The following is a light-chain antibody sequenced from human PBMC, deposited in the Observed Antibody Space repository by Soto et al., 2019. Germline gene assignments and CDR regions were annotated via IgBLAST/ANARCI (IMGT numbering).Light chain of an antibody. CDR1: QSISSW. V-gene: IGKV1-5*03. Sequence: DIQMTQSPSTLSASVGDRVTITCRASQSISSWLAWYQQKPGKAPKLLIYKASSLESGVPSRFSGSGSGTAFTLTISSLQPDDFATYYCQQYNSYPYTFGQGPKLEIK. CDR3: QQYNSYPYT. CDR2: KAS. J-gene: IGKJ2*01.